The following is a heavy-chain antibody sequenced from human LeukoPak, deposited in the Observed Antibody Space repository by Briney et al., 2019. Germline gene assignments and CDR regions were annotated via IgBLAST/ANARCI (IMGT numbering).Heavy chain of an antibody. CDR3: ARSAGTYYYDSSGYYFAY. J-gene: IGHJ4*02. V-gene: IGHV1-69*05. CDR1: GGTFSSYA. Sequence: EASVKVSCKASGGTFSSYAISWVRQAPGQGLEWMGGIIPIFGTANYAQKFQGRVTITTDESTSTAYMELSSLRSEDTAVYYCARSAGTYYYDSSGYYFAYWGQGTLVTVSS. CDR2: IIPIFGTA. D-gene: IGHD3-22*01.